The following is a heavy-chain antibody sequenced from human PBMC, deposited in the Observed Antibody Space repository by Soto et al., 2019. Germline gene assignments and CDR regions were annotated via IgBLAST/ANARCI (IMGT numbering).Heavy chain of an antibody. J-gene: IGHJ6*02. D-gene: IGHD6-13*01. Sequence: EVQLLESGGGLVQPGGSLRLSCAASGFTFSSSAMSWVRQAPGKGLEWVSAISGSGGSTYYADSVKGRFTISRDNSKNTLYLQMNSLRAEDTAVYYCAKGRVAAVRFMDVWGQGTTVTVSS. CDR1: GFTFSSSA. CDR2: ISGSGGST. V-gene: IGHV3-23*01. CDR3: AKGRVAAVRFMDV.